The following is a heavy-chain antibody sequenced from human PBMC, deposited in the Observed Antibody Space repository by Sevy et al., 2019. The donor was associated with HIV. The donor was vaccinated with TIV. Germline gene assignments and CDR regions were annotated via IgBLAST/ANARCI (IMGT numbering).Heavy chain of an antibody. J-gene: IGHJ3*02. CDR2: IKQDGSEK. V-gene: IGHV3-7*01. D-gene: IGHD7-27*01. CDR3: ARTSGAGAFDI. CDR1: GFTFSSYC. Sequence: GGSLRISCAASGFTFSSYCMSWVRQAPGKGLEWVANIKQDGSEKYYVDSVKGRFTISRDNAKNSLYLQMNSLRAEDTAVYYCARTSGAGAFDIWGQGTMVTVSS.